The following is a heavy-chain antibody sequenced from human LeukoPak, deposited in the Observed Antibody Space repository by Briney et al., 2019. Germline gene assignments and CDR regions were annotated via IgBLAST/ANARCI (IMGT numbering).Heavy chain of an antibody. CDR1: GYTFSGYY. J-gene: IGHJ4*02. V-gene: IGHV1-2*02. CDR2: INPNSGGT. D-gene: IGHD1-26*01. CDR3: ARGGYSGTEKPNDY. Sequence: ASVKVSCKASGYTFSGYYLHWVRQAPGQGLEWMGWINPNSGGTYYAQNFQGRVTMTRDTSISTAYMELSRLTSDDTAVYYCARGGYSGTEKPNDYWGQGTLVTVSS.